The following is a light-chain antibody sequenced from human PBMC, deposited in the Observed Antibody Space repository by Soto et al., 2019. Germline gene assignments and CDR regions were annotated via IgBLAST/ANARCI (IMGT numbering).Light chain of an antibody. CDR2: SVS. CDR3: ISYTVSRSYV. CDR1: SSDIGTYDH. J-gene: IGLJ1*01. Sequence: QSALTQPASVSGSPGPSITISCSGTSSDIGTYDHVAWFQQFPGKTPKLVIYSVSDRPSGVSYRFSGSKSGNTASLTISGLQADDEADYYCISYTVSRSYVFGTGTKVTVL. V-gene: IGLV2-14*01.